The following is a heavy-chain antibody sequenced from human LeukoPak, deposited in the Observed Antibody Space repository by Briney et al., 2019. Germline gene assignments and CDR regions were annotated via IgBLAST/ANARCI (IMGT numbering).Heavy chain of an antibody. V-gene: IGHV3-53*01. CDR1: GFTVSSNY. Sequence: GGSLRLSCAASGFTVSSNYMSWVRQAPGEGLEWVSGIYSDGSTFYADSVKGRLTISRDNSKNTLYLQMNSLRAEDTAVYYCARDSRGYDSYYYYYYMDVWGKGTTVTVSS. D-gene: IGHD5-12*01. CDR2: IYSDGST. J-gene: IGHJ6*03. CDR3: ARDSRGYDSYYYYYYMDV.